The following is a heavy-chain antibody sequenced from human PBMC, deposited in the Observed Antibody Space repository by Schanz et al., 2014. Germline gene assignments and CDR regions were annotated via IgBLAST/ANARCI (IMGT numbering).Heavy chain of an antibody. Sequence: EVHLLESGGGLAQPGGSLRLSCAASGFTFSSYALTWVRQAPGMGLEWVSAISGRDGSTYYADSVRGRFTITRDNSKNTVYLQMNSRRGEDAAEYCCANNWNLDYWGQGTLVTVSS. V-gene: IGHV3-23*01. CDR3: ANNWNLDY. J-gene: IGHJ4*02. CDR1: GFTFSSYA. CDR2: ISGRDGST. D-gene: IGHD1-20*01.